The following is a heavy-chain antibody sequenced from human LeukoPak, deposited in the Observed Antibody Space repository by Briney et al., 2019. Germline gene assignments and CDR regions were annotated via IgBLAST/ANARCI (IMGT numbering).Heavy chain of an antibody. CDR2: INHSGST. V-gene: IGHV4-34*01. D-gene: IGHD1-26*01. CDR1: GGSFSGYY. Sequence: SETLSLTCAVYGGSFSGYYWSWIRQPPGKGLEWIGEINHSGSTNYNPSLKSRVTISVNTSKNQFSLKLSSVTAADTAVYYCARARGSYDYWGQGTLVTVSS. J-gene: IGHJ4*02. CDR3: ARARGSYDY.